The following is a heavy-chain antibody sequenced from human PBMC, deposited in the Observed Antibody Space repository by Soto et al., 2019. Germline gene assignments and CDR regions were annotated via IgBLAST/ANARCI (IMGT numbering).Heavy chain of an antibody. Sequence: GGSLRLSCAASGFTFSSYGMHWVRQTPGKGLEWVAVIWYDGSNKYYADSVKGRFTISRDNSKNTLYLQMNSLRAEDTAVYYCARDLLSGWPYYYYGMDVWSQGTTVTVSS. CDR1: GFTFSSYG. CDR3: ARDLLSGWPYYYYGMDV. CDR2: IWYDGSNK. D-gene: IGHD6-19*01. V-gene: IGHV3-33*01. J-gene: IGHJ6*02.